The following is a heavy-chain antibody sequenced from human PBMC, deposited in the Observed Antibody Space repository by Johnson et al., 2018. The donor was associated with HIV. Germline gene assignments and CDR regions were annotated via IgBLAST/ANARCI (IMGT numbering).Heavy chain of an antibody. J-gene: IGHJ3*02. CDR3: ARGRPSGSHDAFDI. D-gene: IGHD3-22*01. CDR2: VKQDGREK. V-gene: IGHV3-7*01. CDR1: GFTFSSYW. Sequence: EVQLVESGGGLAQPGGSLRLSCAASGFTFSSYWMAWVRQAPGKGLEWVANVKQDGREKNEVDLVKGRFTISRDNAKNSMYLQMNSLRAEDTAVYYCARGRPSGSHDAFDIWGQGTMVTVSS.